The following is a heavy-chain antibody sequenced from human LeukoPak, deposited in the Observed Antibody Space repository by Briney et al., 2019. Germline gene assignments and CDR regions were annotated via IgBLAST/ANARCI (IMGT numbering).Heavy chain of an antibody. Sequence: ASVKVSCKVSGYTLTELSMHWVRQAPGKGLEWMGGFDPEDGETIYAQKFQGRVTMTEDTSTDTAYMELSSLRSEDTAVYYCARDPPAEAAATLDYWGQGTLVTVSS. J-gene: IGHJ4*02. CDR1: GYTLTELS. V-gene: IGHV1-24*01. CDR2: FDPEDGET. D-gene: IGHD2-15*01. CDR3: ARDPPAEAAATLDY.